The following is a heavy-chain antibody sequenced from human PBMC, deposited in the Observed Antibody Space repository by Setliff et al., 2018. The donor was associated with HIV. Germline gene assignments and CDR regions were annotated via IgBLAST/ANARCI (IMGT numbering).Heavy chain of an antibody. CDR2: IYTSGST. Sequence: SETLSLTCTVSGVSISDYYWSWIRQPPGKGLEWIGYIYTSGSTDYNPSLKSRVTISVDTSKNQFSLKLSSVTAADTAVYYCARDPTTVMDYFDYWGQGTLVTVSS. CDR3: ARDPTTVMDYFDY. D-gene: IGHD4-17*01. J-gene: IGHJ4*02. CDR1: GVSISDYY. V-gene: IGHV4-4*08.